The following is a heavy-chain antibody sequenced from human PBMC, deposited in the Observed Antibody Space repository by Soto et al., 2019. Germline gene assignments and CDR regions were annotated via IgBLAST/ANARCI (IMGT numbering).Heavy chain of an antibody. J-gene: IGHJ4*02. Sequence: QVQLQESGPGLVKPSGTLSLTCAVSGASISDNWWSWVRQPPGKGLEWIGEIYHSGTTHYNPSLWSRVAMSVDKSSNRLSLYLNSVTAADTAVSFCSWHISGPHTRGFDYWGQGTLVTVSS. CDR3: SWHISGPHTRGFDY. CDR2: IYHSGTT. V-gene: IGHV4-4*02. CDR1: GASISDNW. D-gene: IGHD2-21*01.